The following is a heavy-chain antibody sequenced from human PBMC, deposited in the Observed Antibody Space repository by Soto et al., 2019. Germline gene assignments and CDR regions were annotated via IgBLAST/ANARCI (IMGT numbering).Heavy chain of an antibody. CDR3: ARSAADYDILTGLLSVGDPGDY. D-gene: IGHD3-9*01. CDR2: IYPDDSDT. CDR1: GFNFPTFW. J-gene: IGHJ4*02. Sequence: GESLKISCKHSGFNFPTFWIAWVRQMPGKGLEWMGTIYPDDSDTRYSPSFQGQVTISADKSISTAYLQWSSLKASDTAMYYCARSAADYDILTGLLSVGDPGDYWGQGTLVTVSS. V-gene: IGHV5-51*01.